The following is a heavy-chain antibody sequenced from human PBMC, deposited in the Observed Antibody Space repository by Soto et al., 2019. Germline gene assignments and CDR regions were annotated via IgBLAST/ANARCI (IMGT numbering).Heavy chain of an antibody. V-gene: IGHV1-18*01. J-gene: IGHJ4*02. D-gene: IGHD2-15*01. Sequence: ASVKVSCKASGYTFTSYGISWVRQAPGQGLEWMGWISAYNGNTNYAQKLQGRVTMTTDTSTSTAYMELRSLRSDDTAVYYCARRFCSGGSCYSFYYWGQGTLVTVSS. CDR2: ISAYNGNT. CDR3: ARRFCSGGSCYSFYY. CDR1: GYTFTSYG.